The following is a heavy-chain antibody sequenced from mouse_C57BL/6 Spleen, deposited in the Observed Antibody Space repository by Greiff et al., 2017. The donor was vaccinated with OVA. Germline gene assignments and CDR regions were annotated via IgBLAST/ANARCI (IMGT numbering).Heavy chain of an antibody. CDR3: ARSLLDYYAMDY. CDR2: IYPGDGDT. V-gene: IGHV1-82*01. Sequence: VQLQQSGPELVKPGASVKISCKASGYAFSSSWMNWVKQRPGKGLEWIGRIYPGDGDTNYNGKFKGKATLTGDKSSSTAYMQLSSLTSEDSAVYFCARSLLDYYAMDYWGQGTSVTVSS. J-gene: IGHJ4*01. CDR1: GYAFSSSW. D-gene: IGHD3-1*01.